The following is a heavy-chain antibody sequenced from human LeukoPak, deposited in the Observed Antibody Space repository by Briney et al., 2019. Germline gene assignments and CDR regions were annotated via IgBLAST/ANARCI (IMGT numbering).Heavy chain of an antibody. D-gene: IGHD3-3*01. J-gene: IGHJ4*02. CDR2: INHSGST. V-gene: IGHV4-34*01. Sequence: SETLSLTCAVYGGSFSGYYWSWIRQPPGKGLEWIGEINHSGSTNYNPSLKSRVTISVDTSKNQFSLKLRSVTAADTAVYYCARGRRYYDFWSGYAYWGQGTLVTVSS. CDR3: ARGRRYYDFWSGYAY. CDR1: GGSFSGYY.